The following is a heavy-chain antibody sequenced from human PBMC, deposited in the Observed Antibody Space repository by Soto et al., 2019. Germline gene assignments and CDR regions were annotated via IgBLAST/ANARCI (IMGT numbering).Heavy chain of an antibody. D-gene: IGHD1-26*01. V-gene: IGHV3-33*01. CDR3: ARESGSYHFDY. CDR1: QFTFSSYV. Sequence: QVQLVESGGGVVQPGRSLRLSCAASQFTFSSYVMHWVRQAPGKGLEWVAAIWSDGSNKYYVDSVKGRFTISRDNSKNTLYLQMNSLTVEDTAVYYCARESGSYHFDYRGQGTPVTVSS. J-gene: IGHJ4*02. CDR2: IWSDGSNK.